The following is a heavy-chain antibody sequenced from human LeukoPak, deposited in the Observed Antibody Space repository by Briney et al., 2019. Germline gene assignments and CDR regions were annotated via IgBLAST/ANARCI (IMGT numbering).Heavy chain of an antibody. CDR3: AKGPLPRITGTAPFDY. J-gene: IGHJ4*02. CDR1: GFTFSSYA. D-gene: IGHD1-7*01. CDR2: FSGSGGDT. Sequence: GGSLRLSCAASGFTFSSYAMSWVRQAPGKGLEWVSAFSGSGGDTYYADPAKGRFTISRDNSKNTLYLQMNSLRAEDTAVYYCAKGPLPRITGTAPFDYWGQGTLVTVSS. V-gene: IGHV3-23*01.